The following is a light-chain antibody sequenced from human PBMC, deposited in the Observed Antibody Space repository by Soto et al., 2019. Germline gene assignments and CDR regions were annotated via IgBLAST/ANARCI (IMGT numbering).Light chain of an antibody. V-gene: IGKV1D-16*01. CDR3: QQYETYPT. J-gene: IGKJ4*01. CDR2: AAS. CDR1: QNINKW. Sequence: DIQMTQSPSSLSASVGDRVTITCRASQNINKWLAWYQQKSDKAPKSLIYAASNLQSWVPSRFSGSGSGTDFTLTISNLQPEDFATYYCQQYETYPTFDGGTKVDIK.